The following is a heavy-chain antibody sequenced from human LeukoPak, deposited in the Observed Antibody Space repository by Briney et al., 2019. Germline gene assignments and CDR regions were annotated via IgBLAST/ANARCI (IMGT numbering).Heavy chain of an antibody. V-gene: IGHV1-46*01. CDR3: ARVGRELGAFDY. CDR2: INPSGGST. Sequence: GASVKVSCKASGYTFTSYYMHWVRQAPGQGLEWMGIINPSGGSTSYAQKCQGRVTMTRDTSTSTVYMELSSLRSEDTAVYYCARVGRELGAFDYWGQGTLVTVSS. J-gene: IGHJ4*02. CDR1: GYTFTSYY. D-gene: IGHD1-26*01.